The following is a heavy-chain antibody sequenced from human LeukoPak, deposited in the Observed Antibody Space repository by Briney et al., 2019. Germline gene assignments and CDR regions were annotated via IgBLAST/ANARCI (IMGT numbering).Heavy chain of an antibody. CDR3: ARDRGRTVVTPGPFSSDY. CDR2: ISAYNGNT. V-gene: IGHV1-18*01. D-gene: IGHD4-23*01. Sequence: ASVKVSCKASDCTFTSYGINWVRQAPGQGLEWVGWISAYNGNTNYAQKFQGRVTMTTDTSTSTAYMELRSLRSDDTAVYYCARDRGRTVVTPGPFSSDYWGQGTLVTVSS. J-gene: IGHJ4*02. CDR1: DCTFTSYG.